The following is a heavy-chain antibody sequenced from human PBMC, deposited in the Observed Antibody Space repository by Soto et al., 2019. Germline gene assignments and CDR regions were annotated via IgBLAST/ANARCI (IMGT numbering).Heavy chain of an antibody. CDR1: GYTFTSYY. V-gene: IGHV1-46*01. D-gene: IGHD3-9*01. CDR3: ARLPSPALYYGILTGNQNGMDV. J-gene: IGHJ6*02. Sequence: ASVKVSCKASGYTFTSYYMHWVRQAPGQELGWMGIINPSGGSTSYAQKFQGRVTMTRDTSTSTVYMELSSLRSEDTAVYYCARLPSPALYYGILTGNQNGMDVWGQGTTVTVSS. CDR2: INPSGGST.